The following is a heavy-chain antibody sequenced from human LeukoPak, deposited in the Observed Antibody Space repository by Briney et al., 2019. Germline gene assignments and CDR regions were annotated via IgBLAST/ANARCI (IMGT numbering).Heavy chain of an antibody. V-gene: IGHV4-34*01. CDR1: GGSFSGYY. Sequence: SETLSLTCAVYGGSFSGYYWSWIRQPPGKGLEWIGEINHSGSTNYNPSLKSRVTISVDTSKNQFSLKLSSVTAADTAVYYCAYSRYYYGSGSYYGYFQYWGQGTLVTVSS. J-gene: IGHJ1*01. D-gene: IGHD3-10*01. CDR2: INHSGST. CDR3: AYSRYYYGSGSYYGYFQY.